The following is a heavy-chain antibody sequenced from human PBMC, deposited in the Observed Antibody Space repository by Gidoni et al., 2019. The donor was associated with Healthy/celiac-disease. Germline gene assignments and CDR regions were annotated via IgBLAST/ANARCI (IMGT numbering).Heavy chain of an antibody. Sequence: EVQLVESGGGLVQPGGSLRLSCADSGFTFSRYWMSWVRQAPGKGLEWVANIKQDGSEKYYVDSVKGRFTISRDNAKNSLYLQMNSLRAEDTAVYYCARDPSVVVVPAADRWGQGTLVTVSS. V-gene: IGHV3-7*01. CDR3: ARDPSVVVVPAADR. D-gene: IGHD2-2*01. CDR1: GFTFSRYW. J-gene: IGHJ5*02. CDR2: IKQDGSEK.